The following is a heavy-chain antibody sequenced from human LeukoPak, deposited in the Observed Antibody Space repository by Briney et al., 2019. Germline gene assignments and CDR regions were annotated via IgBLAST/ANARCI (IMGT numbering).Heavy chain of an antibody. J-gene: IGHJ4*02. Sequence: GGSLRLSCAASGFTFSSYGMHWVRQAPGKGLEWVAVIWYDGSNKYYADSVKGRFTISRDNSKKTLYLQMNSLRAEDTAVYYCARDSLYYYDSSGYYPNSGFDYWGQGTLVTVSS. D-gene: IGHD3-22*01. CDR2: IWYDGSNK. V-gene: IGHV3-33*01. CDR1: GFTFSSYG. CDR3: ARDSLYYYDSSGYYPNSGFDY.